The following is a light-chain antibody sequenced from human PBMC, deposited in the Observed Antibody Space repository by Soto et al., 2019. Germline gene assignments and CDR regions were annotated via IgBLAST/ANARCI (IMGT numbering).Light chain of an antibody. V-gene: IGKV3-20*01. CDR2: GAS. CDR3: QQYGSSPPWT. J-gene: IGKJ1*01. Sequence: EIVLTQSPGTLSLSPGERATLSCRASQSVSSSFLAWYQQKPGHAPRLLIYGASSRATGIPDRFSGSGSGTDFTLTISRLEPEDFAVYYCQQYGSSPPWTFGQGTKVEI. CDR1: QSVSSSF.